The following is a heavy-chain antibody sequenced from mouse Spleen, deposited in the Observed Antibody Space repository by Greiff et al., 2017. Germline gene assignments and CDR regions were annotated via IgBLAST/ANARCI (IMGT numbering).Heavy chain of an antibody. Sequence: EVQGVESGGGLVKPGGSLKLSCAASGFAFSSYDMSWVRQTPEKRLEWVAYISSGGGSTYYPDTVKGRFTISRDNAKNTLYLQMSSLKSEDTAMYYCARRGLTNYFDYWGQGTTLTVSS. J-gene: IGHJ2*01. V-gene: IGHV5-12-1*01. CDR1: GFAFSSYD. CDR2: ISSGGGST. CDR3: ARRGLTNYFDY. D-gene: IGHD1-3*01.